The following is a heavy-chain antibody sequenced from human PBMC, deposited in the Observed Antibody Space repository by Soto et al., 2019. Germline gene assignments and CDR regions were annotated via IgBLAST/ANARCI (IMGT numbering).Heavy chain of an antibody. V-gene: IGHV4-39*01. Sequence: SETLSLTCTVSGGSISSSSYYWGWIRQPPGKGLEWIGSIYYSGSTYYNPSLKSRVTISVDTSKNQFSLKLSSVTAADTAVYYCARITVTTDYYYYGMDVWGQGTTVTVSS. CDR3: ARITVTTDYYYYGMDV. CDR1: GGSISSSSYY. CDR2: IYYSGST. J-gene: IGHJ6*02. D-gene: IGHD4-17*01.